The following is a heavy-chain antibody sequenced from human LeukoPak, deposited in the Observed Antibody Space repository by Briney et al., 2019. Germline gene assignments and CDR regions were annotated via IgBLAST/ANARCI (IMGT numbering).Heavy chain of an antibody. Sequence: ASVKVSCKASGYTFTSYGISWVRQAPGQGLEWMGGIIPIFGTANYAQKFQGRVTITADESTSTAYMELSSLRSEDTAVYYCAREGRDYGGRYGMDVWGQGTTVTVSS. D-gene: IGHD4-17*01. CDR3: AREGRDYGGRYGMDV. CDR1: GYTFTSYG. J-gene: IGHJ6*02. V-gene: IGHV1-69*13. CDR2: IIPIFGTA.